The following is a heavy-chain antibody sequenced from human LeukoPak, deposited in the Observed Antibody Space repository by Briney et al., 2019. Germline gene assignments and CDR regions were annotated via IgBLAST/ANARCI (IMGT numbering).Heavy chain of an antibody. CDR1: SGSISSYY. CDR2: IYYSGST. V-gene: IGHV4-59*01. D-gene: IGHD3-22*01. J-gene: IGHJ5*02. Sequence: SETLSLTCTVSSGSISSYYWSWIRQPPGKGLEWIGYIYYSGSTNYNPSLKSRVTISVDTSKNQFSLKLSSVTAADTAVYYCARGNYYDSSGYYSRSYNWFDPWGQGTLVTVSS. CDR3: ARGNYYDSSGYYSRSYNWFDP.